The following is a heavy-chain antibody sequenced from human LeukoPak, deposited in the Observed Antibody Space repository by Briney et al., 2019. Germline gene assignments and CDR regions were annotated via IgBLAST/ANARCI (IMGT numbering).Heavy chain of an antibody. V-gene: IGHV3-30*18. CDR2: ISYDGSNK. Sequence: PGRSLRLSCAASGFTFNSFGMHWVRQAPGKGLEWVAVISYDGSNKYFADSVKGRFTISRDNSKNTLYLQMNSLRAEDTAVYYCAKDEGTRDYYYYYYYGMDLWGQGTTVTVSS. J-gene: IGHJ6*02. CDR3: AKDEGTRDYYYYYYYGMDL. D-gene: IGHD3-22*01. CDR1: GFTFNSFG.